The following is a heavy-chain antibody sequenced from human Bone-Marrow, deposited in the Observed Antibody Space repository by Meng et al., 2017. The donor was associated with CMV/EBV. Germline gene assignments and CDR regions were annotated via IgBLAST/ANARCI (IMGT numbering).Heavy chain of an antibody. V-gene: IGHV3-30-3*01. CDR2: ISYDGSNK. J-gene: IGHJ4*02. D-gene: IGHD3-10*01. Sequence: GESLKISCAASGLTFSSYAMYWVRQAPGKGPEWVAVISYDGSNKYYADSVKGRFTISRDNSKNTLYLQMNSLRAEDTAIYYCAKSQLSISLVRGVILFWGQGTLVTVSS. CDR1: GLTFSSYA. CDR3: AKSQLSISLVRGVILF.